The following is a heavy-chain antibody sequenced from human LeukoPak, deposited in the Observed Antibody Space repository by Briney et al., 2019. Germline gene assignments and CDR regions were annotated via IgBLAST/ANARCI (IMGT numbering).Heavy chain of an antibody. CDR2: INHSGST. CDR1: GGSFSGYY. V-gene: IGHV4-34*01. D-gene: IGHD1-26*01. Sequence: SETLSLTCAVYGGSFSGYYWSWIRQPPGKGLEWIGEINHSGSTNYNPSLESRVTISVDTSKNQFSLKLSSVTAADTAVYYCARQWDSTNYYFDYWGQGTLVTVSS. J-gene: IGHJ4*02. CDR3: ARQWDSTNYYFDY.